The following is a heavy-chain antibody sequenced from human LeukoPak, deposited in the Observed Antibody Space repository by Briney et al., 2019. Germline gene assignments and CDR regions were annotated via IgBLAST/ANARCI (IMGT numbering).Heavy chain of an antibody. D-gene: IGHD6-6*01. J-gene: IGHJ6*03. CDR2: IYYSGST. CDR3: AAARHYYYYMDV. Sequence: SETLSLTCTVSGGSLSSYYWSRIRQPPGKGLEWIGYIYYSGSTNYNPSLKSRVTISVDTSKNQFSLKLSSVTAADTAVYYCAAARHYYYYMDVWGKGTTVTVSS. V-gene: IGHV4-59*08. CDR1: GGSLSSYY.